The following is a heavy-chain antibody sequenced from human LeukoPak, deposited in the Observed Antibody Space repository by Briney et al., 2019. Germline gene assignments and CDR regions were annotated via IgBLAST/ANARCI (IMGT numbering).Heavy chain of an antibody. CDR1: GGSISSYY. D-gene: IGHD2-2*01. V-gene: IGHV4-59*12. CDR2: IYYSGST. Sequence: SETLSLTCTVSGGSISSYYWSWIRQPPGKGLEWIGYIYYSGSTNYNPSLKSRVTISVDTSKNQFSLKLSSVTAADTAVYYCASRLPPAARHYYYNGMDVWGQGTTVTVSS. CDR3: ASRLPPAARHYYYNGMDV. J-gene: IGHJ6*02.